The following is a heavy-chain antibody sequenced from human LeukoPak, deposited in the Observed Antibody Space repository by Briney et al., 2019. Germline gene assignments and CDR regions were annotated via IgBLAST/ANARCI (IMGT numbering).Heavy chain of an antibody. CDR3: ARVHATGYFSLDLGY. CDR2: INPNTGGT. Sequence: AASVRVSCKASGYTFTGYFMHWVRQAPGQGLDWMRWINPNTGGTKYAQKFQGRVTMTRDTSIGTAYMELSTVTSDDTAVYFCARVHATGYFSLDLGYWGQGTLVTVSS. V-gene: IGHV1-2*02. J-gene: IGHJ4*02. D-gene: IGHD3-9*01. CDR1: GYTFTGYF.